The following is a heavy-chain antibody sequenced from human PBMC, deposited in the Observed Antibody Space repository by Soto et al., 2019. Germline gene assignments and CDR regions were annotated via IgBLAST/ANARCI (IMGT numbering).Heavy chain of an antibody. CDR1: GYTFTSYD. D-gene: IGHD2-2*02. V-gene: IGHV1-8*01. CDR2: MNPNSGNT. J-gene: IGHJ6*03. Sequence: ASVKVSCKASGYTFTSYDINWVRQAPGQGLEWMGWMNPNSGNTGYAQKFQGRVTMTRNTSISTAYMELSNLRSEDTAVYYCARERTNNIHYYYYYYMDVWGKGTTVTAP. CDR3: ARERTNNIHYYYYYYMDV.